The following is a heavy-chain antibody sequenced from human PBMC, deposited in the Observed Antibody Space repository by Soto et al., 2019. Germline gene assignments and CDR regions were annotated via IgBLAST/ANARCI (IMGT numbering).Heavy chain of an antibody. J-gene: IGHJ4*02. CDR2: IYFSGST. CDR1: GGSISSDY. Sequence: SETLSLTCTVSGGSISSDYWSWVRQPPGKGLEWIGYIYFSGSTNYNPSLESRVTISLDASKTQFSLKLRSLTTADTAVYYCARVGGVAARTFAYWGQGTLVTVSS. V-gene: IGHV4-59*01. CDR3: ARVGGVAARTFAY. D-gene: IGHD6-6*01.